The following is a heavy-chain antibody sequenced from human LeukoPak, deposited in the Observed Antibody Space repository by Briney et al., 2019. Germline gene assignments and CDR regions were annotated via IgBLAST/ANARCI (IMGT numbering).Heavy chain of an antibody. CDR1: GGTFSSYA. D-gene: IGHD3-10*01. CDR3: ARGLSFGNFDY. Sequence: GASVKVSCKASGGTFSSYAISWVRQAPGQGLEWMGRIIPILGIANYAQKFQGRVTITADKSTSTAYMELSSLRSEDTAVYYCARGLSFGNFDYWGQGTLVTVSS. V-gene: IGHV1-69*04. J-gene: IGHJ4*02. CDR2: IIPILGIA.